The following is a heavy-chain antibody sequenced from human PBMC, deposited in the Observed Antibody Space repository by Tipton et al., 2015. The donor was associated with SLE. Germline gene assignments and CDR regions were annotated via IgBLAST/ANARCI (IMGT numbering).Heavy chain of an antibody. Sequence: RSLRLSCAASGFTFSNYGMHWVRQAPGKGLEWVAVIWYDGSNKYYADSVKGRFTISRDNSKNTLYLQMNSLRAEDTAVYYCAKGAYDFWSGYYTGDWYFDLWGRGTLVTASS. D-gene: IGHD3-3*01. CDR1: GFTFSNYG. CDR2: IWYDGSNK. V-gene: IGHV3-30*18. J-gene: IGHJ2*01. CDR3: AKGAYDFWSGYYTGDWYFDL.